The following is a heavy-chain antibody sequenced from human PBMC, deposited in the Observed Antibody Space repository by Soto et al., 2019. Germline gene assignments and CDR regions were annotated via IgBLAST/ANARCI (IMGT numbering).Heavy chain of an antibody. CDR2: ISFNGLSQ. V-gene: IGHV3-30*04. CDR1: GFTFSSFA. Sequence: QEILVESGGGVVQSGTSLRLSCAASGFTFSSFAMHWVRQAPGKGLEWVSVISFNGLSQFYADSVRGRVTVSRDNSKNTLYLQLDSLRPDDTAVYSCGRGGRGLRGAFDVWGQGTEVSVS. D-gene: IGHD3-16*01. J-gene: IGHJ3*01. CDR3: GRGGRGLRGAFDV.